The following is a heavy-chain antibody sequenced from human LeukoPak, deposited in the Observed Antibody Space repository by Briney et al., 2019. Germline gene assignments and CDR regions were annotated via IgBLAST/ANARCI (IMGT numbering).Heavy chain of an antibody. CDR1: GFTFDDYA. D-gene: IGHD3-22*01. Sequence: PGRSLRLSCAASGFTFDDYAMHWVRQAPGKGLEWVSGISWNSGSIGYADSVKGRFTISRDNAKNSLYLQMNSLRAEDTALYYCAKDRYYDSSGGPRYFQHWGQGTLVTVSS. CDR3: AKDRYYDSSGGPRYFQH. CDR2: ISWNSGSI. V-gene: IGHV3-9*01. J-gene: IGHJ1*01.